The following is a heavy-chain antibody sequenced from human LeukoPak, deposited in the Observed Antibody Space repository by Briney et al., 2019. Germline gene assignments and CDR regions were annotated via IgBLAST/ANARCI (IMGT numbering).Heavy chain of an antibody. CDR3: ARDNSLPRTDAFDI. CDR2: ISSSSSYI. Sequence: GGSLRLSCAASGFTFSSYSMNWVRQAPGKGLEWVSSISSSSSYIYYADSVKGRFTISRDNAKNSLYLQMNSLRAEDTAVYYCARDNSLPRTDAFDIWGQGTMVTVSS. D-gene: IGHD4-23*01. J-gene: IGHJ3*02. V-gene: IGHV3-21*04. CDR1: GFTFSSYS.